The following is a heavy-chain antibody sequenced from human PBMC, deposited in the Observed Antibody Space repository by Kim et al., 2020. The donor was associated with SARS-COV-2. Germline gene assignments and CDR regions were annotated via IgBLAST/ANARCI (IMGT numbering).Heavy chain of an antibody. Sequence: YYADSGKGRFTSARDNAKNSLYLQRNSLRAEDTAVYYCARGASGWFYFDYWGQGTLVTVSS. CDR3: ARGASGWFYFDY. V-gene: IGHV3-21*01. D-gene: IGHD6-19*01. J-gene: IGHJ4*02.